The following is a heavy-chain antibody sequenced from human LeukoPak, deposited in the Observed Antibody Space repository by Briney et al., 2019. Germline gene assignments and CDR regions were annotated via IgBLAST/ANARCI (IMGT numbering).Heavy chain of an antibody. CDR2: IYYSGST. Sequence: SETLSLTCTVSGGSISSSSYYWGWIRQPPGKWLEWIGSIYYSGSTYYNPSLKSRVTISVDTSKNQFSLKLSSVTAADTAVYYCASVSGYSFDYWGQGTLVTVSS. J-gene: IGHJ4*02. D-gene: IGHD3-22*01. V-gene: IGHV4-39*01. CDR3: ASVSGYSFDY. CDR1: GGSISSSSYY.